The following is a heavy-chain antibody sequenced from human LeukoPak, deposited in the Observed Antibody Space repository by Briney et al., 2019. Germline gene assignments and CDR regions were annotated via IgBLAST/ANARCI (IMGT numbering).Heavy chain of an antibody. V-gene: IGHV3-23*01. CDR2: ISGSGGST. J-gene: IGHJ4*02. Sequence: PGGSLRLSCAASGFTFSSYGMHWVRQAPGKGLEWVSAISGSGGSTYYADSVKGRFTISRDNSKNTLYLQMNSLRAEDTAVYYCAKSNYYDSSGYYDYWGQGTLVTVSS. CDR1: GFTFSSYG. CDR3: AKSNYYDSSGYYDY. D-gene: IGHD3-22*01.